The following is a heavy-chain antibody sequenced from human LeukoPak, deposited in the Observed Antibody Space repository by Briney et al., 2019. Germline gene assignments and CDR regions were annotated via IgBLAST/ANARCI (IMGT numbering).Heavy chain of an antibody. V-gene: IGHV4-34*01. D-gene: IGHD2-21*01. J-gene: IGHJ4*02. CDR2: INHRGTT. CDR1: GGSLSDDY. CDR3: ARVPGRRYLQHIFDS. Sequence: SGTLTLTCGVFGGSLSDDYWSWIRQPPGKGLEWSGEINHRGTTNYNPSLRSRVTISVDTSKNQFSLNLTSVSAADTSMYYCARVPGRRYLQHIFDSWGQGTLVTVSS.